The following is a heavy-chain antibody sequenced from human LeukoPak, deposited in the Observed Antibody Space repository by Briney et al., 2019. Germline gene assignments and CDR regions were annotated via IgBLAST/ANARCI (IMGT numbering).Heavy chain of an antibody. D-gene: IGHD2-2*01. Sequence: GGSLRLSCAASGFTFSSYWMSWVRQAPGKGLEWVANIKQDGSEKYYVDSVKGRFTISRDNAKNSLYLQMNSLRAEDTAVYYCARTLPAEGQVFDYWGQGTLVTVSS. CDR3: ARTLPAEGQVFDY. V-gene: IGHV3-7*02. CDR2: IKQDGSEK. CDR1: GFTFSSYW. J-gene: IGHJ4*02.